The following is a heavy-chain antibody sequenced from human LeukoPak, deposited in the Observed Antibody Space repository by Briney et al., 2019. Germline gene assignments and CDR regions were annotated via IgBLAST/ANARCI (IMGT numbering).Heavy chain of an antibody. D-gene: IGHD5-12*01. V-gene: IGHV4-39*01. J-gene: IGHJ4*02. CDR3: ARHKSSRGYDYLAAVPY. Sequence: SETLSLTCTVSGGSISSSSYYWGWIRQPPGKELEWIGSIYYSGSTYYNPSLKSRVTISVDTSKNQFSLKLSSVTAADTAVYYCARHKSSRGYDYLAAVPYWGQGTLVTVSS. CDR1: GGSISSSSYY. CDR2: IYYSGST.